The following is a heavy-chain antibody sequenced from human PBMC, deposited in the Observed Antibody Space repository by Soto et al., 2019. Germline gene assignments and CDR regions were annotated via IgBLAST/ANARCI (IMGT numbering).Heavy chain of an antibody. V-gene: IGHV3-64*02. J-gene: IGHJ4*02. D-gene: IGHD2-15*01. CDR2: ISRSGDRT. Sequence: EVQLVESGEGLVQPGGSLRLSCAASGFTFSSYNIHWIRQAPGKGLEFVSAISRSGDRTYYADSVKGRFTITRDNSKNTVWLQMGSLRAEDMAVYYCARARCSSGQCYYFDYWGRGALVSVCS. CDR3: ARARCSSGQCYYFDY. CDR1: GFTFSSYN.